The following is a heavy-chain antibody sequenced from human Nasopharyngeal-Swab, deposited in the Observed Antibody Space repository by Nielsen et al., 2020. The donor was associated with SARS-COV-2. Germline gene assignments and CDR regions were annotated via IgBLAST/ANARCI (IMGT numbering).Heavy chain of an antibody. D-gene: IGHD6-19*01. CDR1: GYTFTSYG. Sequence: ASVKVSCKASGYTFTSYGISWVRQAPGQGLEWMGWISAYNGNTNYAQKLQGRVTMTTDTSTSTAYMELRSLRSDDTAVYYCARDESWAVAGGDAFDIWGQGTMGTVSS. CDR3: ARDESWAVAGGDAFDI. J-gene: IGHJ3*02. CDR2: ISAYNGNT. V-gene: IGHV1-18*01.